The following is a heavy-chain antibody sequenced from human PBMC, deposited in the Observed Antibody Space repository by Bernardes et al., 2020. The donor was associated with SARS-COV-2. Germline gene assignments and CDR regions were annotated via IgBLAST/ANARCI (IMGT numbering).Heavy chain of an antibody. CDR2: ISSSGSYI. CDR1: GLTFSGRS. Sequence: GGSLRLSCAASGLTFSGRSMNWVRQAPGKGLEWVSSISSSGSYIYYADSVKGRFSTSRDNAKSSLFLRMNSLRAEDTAVYYCARDRNIATAGTHYYYGMDLWGEWTTVTIAS. J-gene: IGHJ6*04. D-gene: IGHD6-13*01. V-gene: IGHV3-21*03. CDR3: ARDRNIATAGTHYYYGMDL.